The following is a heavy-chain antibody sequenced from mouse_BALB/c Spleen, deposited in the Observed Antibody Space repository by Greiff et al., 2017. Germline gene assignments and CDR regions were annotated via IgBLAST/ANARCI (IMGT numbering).Heavy chain of an antibody. J-gene: IGHJ2*01. CDR1: GYAFSSSW. D-gene: IGHD2-1*01. CDR3: ARRGGNYPFDY. CDR2: IYPGDGDT. V-gene: IGHV1-82*01. Sequence: QVQLKESGPELVKPGASVKISCKASGYAFSSSWMNWVKQRPGQGLEWIGRIYPGDGDTNYNGKFKGKATLTADKSSSTAYMQLSSLTSVDSAVYFCARRGGNYPFDYWGQGTTLTVSS.